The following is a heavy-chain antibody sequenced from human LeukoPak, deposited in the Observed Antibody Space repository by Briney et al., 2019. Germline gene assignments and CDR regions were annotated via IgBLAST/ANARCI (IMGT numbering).Heavy chain of an antibody. V-gene: IGHV3-7*01. CDR1: GFSVTTDW. J-gene: IGHJ4*02. CDR2: INEDGRHK. CDR3: AREILAPGKTHEY. Sequence: GRSLRLSCTASGFSVTTDWMGWVRQPPGKGLEWVANINEDGRHKNYLDSVKGRFTISRDNTKNSVYLQMNSLRAEDTAMYYCAREILAPGKTHEYWGQGTLVTVSS.